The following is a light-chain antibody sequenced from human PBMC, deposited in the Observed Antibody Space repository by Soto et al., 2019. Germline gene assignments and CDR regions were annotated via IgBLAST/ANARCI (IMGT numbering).Light chain of an antibody. V-gene: IGKV1-39*01. CDR2: SAS. CDR3: QQGYNTGT. Sequence: DIQMTQSPSSLAASVGDRVTITCRASQSIRSYLNWYQQKPGKAPKLLISSASSLQSDVPSRFSGSGSGTDFTLTISSLQPEDFATYYCQQGYNTGTFSQGTKLEIK. J-gene: IGKJ2*01. CDR1: QSIRSY.